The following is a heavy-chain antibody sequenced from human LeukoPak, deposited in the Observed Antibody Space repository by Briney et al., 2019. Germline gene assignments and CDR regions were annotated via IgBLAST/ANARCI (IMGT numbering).Heavy chain of an antibody. J-gene: IGHJ4*02. CDR3: AKSGRRGYSYGSRFAYYFDY. Sequence: PGGSLRLSCAASGFTFSSYGMHWVRQAPGKGLEWVAVISYDGSNKYYADSVKGRFTISRDNSKNTLYLQINSLRAEDTAVYCCAKSGRRGYSYGSRFAYYFDYWGQGTLVTVSS. CDR2: ISYDGSNK. V-gene: IGHV3-30*18. D-gene: IGHD5-18*01. CDR1: GFTFSSYG.